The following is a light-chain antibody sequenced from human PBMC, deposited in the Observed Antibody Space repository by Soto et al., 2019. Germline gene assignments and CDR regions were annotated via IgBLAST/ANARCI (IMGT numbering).Light chain of an antibody. CDR3: SSKAGRSKCV. CDR1: SSDVGAYNH. J-gene: IGLJ1*01. V-gene: IGLV2-8*01. Sequence: QSALTQPPSASGSPGQSVTISCTGTSSDVGAYNHVSWYQHHPGKAPKLMIYEVSKRPSGVPHRFSGSKSGNTASLTVSGLQAEDEADYYCSSKAGRSKCVFGAGTKLTVL. CDR2: EVS.